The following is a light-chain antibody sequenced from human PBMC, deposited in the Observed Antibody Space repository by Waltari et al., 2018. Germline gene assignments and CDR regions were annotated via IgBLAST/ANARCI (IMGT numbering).Light chain of an antibody. Sequence: DIQMTQSPSSLSASAGDRVTITCQASQDITSYLNWYRQKPGKAPQLLIYAASNLETGVPARFSGSGSGTDFTFTISSLQPEDVATYYCQQYDNLPGTFGGGTKVEIK. CDR1: QDITSY. CDR2: AAS. V-gene: IGKV1-33*01. CDR3: QQYDNLPGT. J-gene: IGKJ4*01.